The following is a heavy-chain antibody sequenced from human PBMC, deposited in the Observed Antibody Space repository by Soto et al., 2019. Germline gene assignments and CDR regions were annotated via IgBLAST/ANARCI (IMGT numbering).Heavy chain of an antibody. CDR1: GFTFSSYA. CDR3: AKDPLALPMIVVA. J-gene: IGHJ5*02. V-gene: IGHV3-23*01. D-gene: IGHD3-22*01. CDR2: ISGSGGST. Sequence: GVSLILSCAASGFTFSSYAMSWVRQAPGKGLEWVSAISGSGGSTYYADSVKGRFTISRDNSKNTLYLQMNSLRAEDTAVYYCAKDPLALPMIVVAWGQGTLVTVSS.